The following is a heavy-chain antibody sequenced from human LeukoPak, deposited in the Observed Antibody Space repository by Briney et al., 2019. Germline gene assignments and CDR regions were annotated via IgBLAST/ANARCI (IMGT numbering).Heavy chain of an antibody. CDR1: GFTFDDYA. Sequence: GRSLRLSCAASGFTFDDYAMHWVRQAPGKGLEWVSGISWNSGCIGYADSVEGRFTISRNNAKNTLYLQMNSLRAEDTAVYYCARGRPNWYFDLWGRGTLVTVSS. CDR3: ARGRPNWYFDL. V-gene: IGHV3-9*01. CDR2: ISWNSGCI. J-gene: IGHJ2*01.